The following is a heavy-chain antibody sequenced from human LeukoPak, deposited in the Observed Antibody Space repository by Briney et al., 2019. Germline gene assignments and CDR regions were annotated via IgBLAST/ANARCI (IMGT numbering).Heavy chain of an antibody. V-gene: IGHV3-30*18. J-gene: IGHJ4*02. CDR2: ISYDGSNK. D-gene: IGHD6-19*01. CDR3: AKGNEAVADDVYYFDY. CDR1: GFTFSSYG. Sequence: PGGSLRLSCAASGFTFSSYGMHWVRQAPGKGLERVAVISYDGSNKYYADSVKGRFTISRDNSKNTLYLQMNSLRAEDTAVYYCAKGNEAVADDVYYFDYWGQGTLVTVSS.